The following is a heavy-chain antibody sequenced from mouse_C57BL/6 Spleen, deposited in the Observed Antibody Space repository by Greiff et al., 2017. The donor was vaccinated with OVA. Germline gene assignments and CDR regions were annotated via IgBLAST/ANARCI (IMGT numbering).Heavy chain of an antibody. D-gene: IGHD1-2*01. CDR1: GYTFTDYY. Sequence: VQLQQSGPELVKPGASVKISCKASGYTFTDYYMNWVKQSHGKSLEWIGDINPNNGGTSYNQKFKGKATLTVDKSSSTAYMELRSLTSEDSAVYYCERCPAAITREVFRDVWGTGTAVSVSS. CDR3: ERCPAAITREVFRDV. J-gene: IGHJ1*03. CDR2: INPNNGGT. V-gene: IGHV1-26*01.